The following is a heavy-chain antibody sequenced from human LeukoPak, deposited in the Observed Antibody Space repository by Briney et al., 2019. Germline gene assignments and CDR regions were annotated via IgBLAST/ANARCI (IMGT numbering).Heavy chain of an antibody. CDR1: GFTFSSYS. J-gene: IGHJ4*02. Sequence: GGSLRLSCAASGFTFSSYSMHWVRQAPGKGLEWVAVISYDGSNKYYADSVKGRFTISRDNSKNTLYLQMNSLRAEDTAVYYCANGLPQTIAVAGTGLDYFDYWGQGTLVTVSS. CDR2: ISYDGSNK. CDR3: ANGLPQTIAVAGTGLDYFDY. D-gene: IGHD6-19*01. V-gene: IGHV3-30*18.